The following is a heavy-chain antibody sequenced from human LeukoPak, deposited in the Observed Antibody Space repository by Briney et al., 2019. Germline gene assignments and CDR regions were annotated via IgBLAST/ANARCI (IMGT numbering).Heavy chain of an antibody. J-gene: IGHJ4*02. V-gene: IGHV3-23*01. CDR2: ISGSGGST. Sequence: GGSLRLSCAASGFTFNNYAMNWVRQAPGKGLEWVSAISGSGGSTYYADSVKGRFTISRDNSKNTLYLQMNSLRAEDTAVYYCAKDDDIVVVPAAILFDYWGQGTLVTVSS. CDR3: AKDDDIVVVPAAILFDY. D-gene: IGHD2-2*01. CDR1: GFTFNNYA.